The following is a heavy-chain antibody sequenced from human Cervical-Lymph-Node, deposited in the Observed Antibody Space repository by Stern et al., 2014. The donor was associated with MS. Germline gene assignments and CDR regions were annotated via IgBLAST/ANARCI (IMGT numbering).Heavy chain of an antibody. J-gene: IGHJ4*02. CDR3: SGSNWYFFDY. V-gene: IGHV3-74*02. CDR2: INTDGSSP. Sequence: EVQLVESGGGLVPPGGSLRLSCAASGFTFDSYSMHWVRQVPGTGLVLVSRINTDGSSPRYADSVKGRFTISRDNAKNMLYLEMNSLRAEDTAVYYCSGSNWYFFDYWGQGTLVTVSS. CDR1: GFTFDSYS. D-gene: IGHD6-13*01.